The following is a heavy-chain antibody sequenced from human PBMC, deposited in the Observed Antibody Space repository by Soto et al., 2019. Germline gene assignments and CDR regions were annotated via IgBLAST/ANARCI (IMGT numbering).Heavy chain of an antibody. CDR3: ARGQYGPITAFDS. CDR1: GGSFSGYY. V-gene: IGHV4-34*01. Sequence: SETLSLTCAVYGGSFSGYYWSWIRQPPGKGLEWIGEINHSGSTNYNPSLKSRVSISVDTSKNQFSLKLSSVTAADTAVYYCARGQYGPITAFDSWGQGSLVTVSS. J-gene: IGHJ4*02. CDR2: INHSGST. D-gene: IGHD1-20*01.